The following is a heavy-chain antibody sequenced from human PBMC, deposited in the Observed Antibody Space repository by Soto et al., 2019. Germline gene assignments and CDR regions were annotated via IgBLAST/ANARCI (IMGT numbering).Heavy chain of an antibody. CDR1: GFTFSSYA. CDR3: AREEHHYDSSGYFHY. D-gene: IGHD3-22*01. V-gene: IGHV3-30-3*01. J-gene: IGHJ4*02. CDR2: ISYDGSNK. Sequence: GGSLRLSCAASGFTFSSYAMHWVRQAPGKGLEWVAVISYDGSNKYYADSVKGRFTISRDNSKNTLYLQMNSLRAEDTAVYYCAREEHHYDSSGYFHYWGQGTLVTV.